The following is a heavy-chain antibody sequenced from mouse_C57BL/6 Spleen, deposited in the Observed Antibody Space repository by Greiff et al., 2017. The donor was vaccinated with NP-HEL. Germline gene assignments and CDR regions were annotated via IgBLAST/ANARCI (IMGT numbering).Heavy chain of an antibody. CDR2: IYPSDSET. V-gene: IGHV1-61*01. Sequence: QVQLQQPGAELVRPGSSVKLSCKASGYTFTSYWMDWVKQRPGQGLEWIGNIYPSDSETHYNQKFKDKATLTVDKSSSTAYMQLSSLTSEDSAVYYCARNRRAAQTTGAMDYWGQGTSVTVSS. CDR3: ARNRRAAQTTGAMDY. J-gene: IGHJ4*01. D-gene: IGHD1-1*01. CDR1: GYTFTSYW.